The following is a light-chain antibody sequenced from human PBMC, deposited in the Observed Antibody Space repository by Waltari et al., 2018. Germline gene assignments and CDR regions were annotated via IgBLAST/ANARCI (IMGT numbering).Light chain of an antibody. CDR2: LGS. Sequence: DIVMTQSPPSLPVTPGESAYISFRSSQSLRHLNGYHYLDWYGRKPGQSPQLLIYLGSTRASGVPDRFTGSGSGADFALIISRVEAEDVGVYYCMQALQSPYTFGQGTKLEIK. CDR3: MQALQSPYT. CDR1: QSLRHLNGYHY. V-gene: IGKV2-28*01. J-gene: IGKJ2*01.